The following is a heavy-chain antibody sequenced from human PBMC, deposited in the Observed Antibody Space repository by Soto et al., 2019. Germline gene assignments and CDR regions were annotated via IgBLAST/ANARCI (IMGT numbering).Heavy chain of an antibody. CDR3: ARYDSSGYYWPYYYYGMDL. J-gene: IGHJ6*02. CDR2: ISSSGSYI. CDR1: GFTFSTYS. D-gene: IGHD3-22*01. Sequence: PGGSLRLSCAASGFTFSTYSMNWVRQAPGKGLEWVSSISSSGSYIYYADSVKGRFTISRDNAKNSLYLQMNSLRAEDTAVYYCARYDSSGYYWPYYYYGMDLWGQGTTDTVSS. V-gene: IGHV3-21*01.